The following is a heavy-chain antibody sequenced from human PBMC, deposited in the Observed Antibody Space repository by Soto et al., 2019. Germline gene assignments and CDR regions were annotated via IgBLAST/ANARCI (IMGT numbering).Heavy chain of an antibody. V-gene: IGHV3-15*01. CDR2: IKSRSDGGTT. J-gene: IGHJ4*02. Sequence: GGSLRLSCAAPGFTFSSYNMNWVRQAPGKGLEWVGRIKSRSDGGTTDYTSPVEGRFTISRDDSSNTLYVQMNSLKTEDTAMYYCATDLPWSYGALGFWGQGTLVTGSS. CDR3: ATDLPWSYGALGF. CDR1: GFTFSSYN. D-gene: IGHD1-26*01.